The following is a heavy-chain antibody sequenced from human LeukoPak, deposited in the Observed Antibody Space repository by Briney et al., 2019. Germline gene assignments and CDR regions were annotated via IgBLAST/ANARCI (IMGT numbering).Heavy chain of an antibody. CDR1: GYSFADYY. Sequence: ASVTVSCEASGYSFADYYMHWVRQAPGQGLEWMGWINPNNGGTNYAQKFQGRVTMTRDKSISTAYLQWSSLKASDTAMYYCARRKQLHSYYYYYYMDVWGEGTTVTVSS. CDR3: ARRKQLHSYYYYYYMDV. J-gene: IGHJ6*03. V-gene: IGHV1-2*02. D-gene: IGHD6-6*01. CDR2: INPNNGGT.